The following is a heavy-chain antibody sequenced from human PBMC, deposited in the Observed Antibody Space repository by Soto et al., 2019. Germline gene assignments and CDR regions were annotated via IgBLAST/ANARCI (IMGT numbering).Heavy chain of an antibody. J-gene: IGHJ4*02. CDR1: GGSISSSSYS. Sequence: PSETLSLTCTVSGGSISSSSYSWTWIRQPPGKGLEWIGYIYHSGSTYYNPSLKSRVTISVDRSKNQFSLKLNSVTAADTAVYYCARQLYGSTEFDYWGQGTLVTVSS. V-gene: IGHV4-30-2*02. CDR3: ARQLYGSTEFDY. D-gene: IGHD2-2*01. CDR2: IYHSGST.